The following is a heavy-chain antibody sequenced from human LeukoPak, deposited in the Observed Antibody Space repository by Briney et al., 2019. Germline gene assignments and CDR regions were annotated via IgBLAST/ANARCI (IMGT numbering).Heavy chain of an antibody. CDR3: ARTTRGGSDSWDPYYFDY. D-gene: IGHD6-13*01. CDR1: GGYISSSSYY. CDR2: IYYRGST. J-gene: IGHJ4*02. Sequence: PSETLSLTCTVSGGYISSSSYYWGWIRQSPGKGPEGIGSIYYRGSTYYNPSLKSRVTISVDTSKNQFSLKLNSVTAADTAVYYCARTTRGGSDSWDPYYFDYWGQGTLVTVSS. V-gene: IGHV4-39*01.